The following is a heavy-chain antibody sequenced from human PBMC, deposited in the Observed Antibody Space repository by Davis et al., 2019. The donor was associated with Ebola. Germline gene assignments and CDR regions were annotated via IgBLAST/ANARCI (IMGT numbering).Heavy chain of an antibody. CDR3: ARAEDDYGEYPDALDI. J-gene: IGHJ3*02. Sequence: GGSLRLSCAASGFPFSSYSMSWVRQAPGKGLEWVAYISSSSSTVYYADSVKGRFTISRDSSMNTVYLQMSSLRAEDTAVYYCARAEDDYGEYPDALDIWGQGTVVTVSS. V-gene: IGHV3-48*01. CDR2: ISSSSSTV. D-gene: IGHD4-17*01. CDR1: GFPFSSYS.